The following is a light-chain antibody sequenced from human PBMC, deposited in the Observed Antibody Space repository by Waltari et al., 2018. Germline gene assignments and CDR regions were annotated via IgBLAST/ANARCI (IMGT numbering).Light chain of an antibody. CDR3: SSYAGSNTYMI. Sequence: QSALTQPASVSGSPGQSIPISCTGTSSDVGNYNLVSWYQKHPGKPPKLMIYEVTKRPPVASNPFACSKSGNTSSLTIFELQAEDEADYYCSSYAGSNTYMIFGVGTKLTVL. J-gene: IGLJ2*01. CDR1: SSDVGNYNL. V-gene: IGLV2-23*02. CDR2: EVT.